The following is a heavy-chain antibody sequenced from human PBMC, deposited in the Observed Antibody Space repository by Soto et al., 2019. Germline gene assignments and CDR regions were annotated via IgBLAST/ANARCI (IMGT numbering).Heavy chain of an antibody. V-gene: IGHV1-46*01. D-gene: IGHD3-16*02. Sequence: GASVKVSCKASGYTFTSYYMHWVRQAPGQGLEWMGIINPSGGSTSYAQKFQGRVTMTRDTSTSTVYMELSSLRSEDTAVYYCARIRAFGGVIAKSPDAFDIWGQGTMVTVSS. J-gene: IGHJ3*02. CDR3: ARIRAFGGVIAKSPDAFDI. CDR1: GYTFTSYY. CDR2: INPSGGST.